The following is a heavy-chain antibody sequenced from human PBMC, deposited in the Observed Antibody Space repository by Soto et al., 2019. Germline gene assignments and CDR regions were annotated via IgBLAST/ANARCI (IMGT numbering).Heavy chain of an antibody. CDR3: ASSYGSGIAHFDY. V-gene: IGHV1-69*02. CDR1: GGTFTSYT. D-gene: IGHD3-10*01. Sequence: QVQLVQSGAEVKMPGSSVQVSCTASGGTFTSYTFSWLRQVPGQGREWMGRIIPILRMADFAQKFQGRVTSNADESTSTVYMKLSSLRSEDTAVYYCASSYGSGIAHFDYWGQGTLVTVS. J-gene: IGHJ4*02. CDR2: IIPILRMA.